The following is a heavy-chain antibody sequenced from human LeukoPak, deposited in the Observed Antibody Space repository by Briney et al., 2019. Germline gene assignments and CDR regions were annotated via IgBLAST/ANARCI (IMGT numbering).Heavy chain of an antibody. Sequence: GGSLRLSCVASGFTFEDYEMSWFRQAPGKGPEWILYISATGNTKYYADSVRGRFSISRDNAKSSLYLQMNSLRAEDTAVYYCARDFHRIAAVGRWDYWGQGTLVTVSS. V-gene: IGHV3-11*04. CDR1: GFTFEDYE. D-gene: IGHD6-13*01. CDR3: ARDFHRIAAVGRWDY. CDR2: ISATGNTK. J-gene: IGHJ4*02.